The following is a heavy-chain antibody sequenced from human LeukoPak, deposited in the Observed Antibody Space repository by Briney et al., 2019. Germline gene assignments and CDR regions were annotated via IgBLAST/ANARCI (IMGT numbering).Heavy chain of an antibody. CDR2: IRYDGSNK. D-gene: IGHD3-16*02. J-gene: IGHJ4*02. Sequence: GGSLRLSCAASGSTVTTNYMTWVRQAPGKGLEWVAFIRYDGSNKYYADSVKGRFTISRDNSKNTLYLQMNSLRAEDTAVYYCAKRYTFGGVIAIDYWGQGTLVTVSS. CDR3: AKRYTFGGVIAIDY. CDR1: GSTVTTNY. V-gene: IGHV3-30*02.